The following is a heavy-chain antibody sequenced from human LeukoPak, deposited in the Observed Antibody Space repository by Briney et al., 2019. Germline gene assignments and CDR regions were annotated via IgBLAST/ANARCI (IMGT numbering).Heavy chain of an antibody. CDR1: GYTFTSYD. J-gene: IGHJ4*02. CDR2: MNPNSGNT. D-gene: IGHD3-10*01. CDR3: ARPLLYGSGSYNLLGN. Sequence: GALVKVSCKASGYTFTSYDINWVRQATGQGLEWMGWMNPNSGNTGYAQKFQGRVTMTRNTSISTAYMELSSLRSEDTAVYYCARPLLYGSGSYNLLGNWGQGTLVTVSS. V-gene: IGHV1-8*01.